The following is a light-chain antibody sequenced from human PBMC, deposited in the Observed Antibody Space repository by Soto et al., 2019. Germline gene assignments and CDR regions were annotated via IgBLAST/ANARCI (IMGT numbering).Light chain of an antibody. J-gene: IGKJ1*01. CDR3: QQYGSSPPWT. V-gene: IGKV3-20*01. Sequence: PGERATLSCRASQSVSSSSLAWYQQKPGQAPRLLIYGASSRATGIPDRFSGSGSGTDFTLTISRLEPEDFAVYYCQQYGSSPPWTFGQGTKVEIK. CDR2: GAS. CDR1: QSVSSSS.